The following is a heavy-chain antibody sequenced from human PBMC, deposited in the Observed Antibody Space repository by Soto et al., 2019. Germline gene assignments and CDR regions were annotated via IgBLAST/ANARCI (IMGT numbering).Heavy chain of an antibody. D-gene: IGHD6-19*01. CDR1: GYTFTSYY. CDR3: ARAQHHSSGWYDFDY. V-gene: IGHV1-46*01. J-gene: IGHJ4*02. CDR2: INPSGGST. Sequence: QVQLVQSGAEVKKPGASVKVSCKASGYTFTSYYMHWVRQAPGEGLEWMGIINPSGGSTSYAQKFQGRVTMTRDTSTSTVYMELCSLRSEDTAVYYCARAQHHSSGWYDFDYWGQGTLVTVSS.